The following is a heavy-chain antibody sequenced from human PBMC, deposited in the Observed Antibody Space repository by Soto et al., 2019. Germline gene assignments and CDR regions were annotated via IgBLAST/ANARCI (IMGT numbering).Heavy chain of an antibody. V-gene: IGHV1-18*01. D-gene: IGHD2-2*01. CDR1: GYTFSNYG. CDR2: ISLYSDGT. Sequence: QVQLVQSGGEVKRPGASVKVSCKTSGYTFSNYGITWVRQAPGQPLEWLGWISLYSDGTNYAQKFQGRVSMTTDTSTTTAYMELRSLRSDDTAVYYGARVVPGADAWFGPWGQGTLVTVSS. CDR3: ARVVPGADAWFGP. J-gene: IGHJ5*02.